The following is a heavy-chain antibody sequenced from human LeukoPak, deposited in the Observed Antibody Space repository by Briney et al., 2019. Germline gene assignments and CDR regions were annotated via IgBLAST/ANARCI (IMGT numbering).Heavy chain of an antibody. D-gene: IGHD1-26*01. V-gene: IGHV4-31*03. CDR2: IYYSGST. CDR3: ARHDGGSYYFDY. J-gene: IGHJ4*02. Sequence: SQTLSLTCTVSGGSISSGGYYWSWIRQHPGKGLEWIGYIYYSGSTYYNPSLKSRVTISVDTSKNQFSLKLSSVTAADTAVYYCARHDGGSYYFDYWGQGTLVTVSS. CDR1: GGSISSGGYY.